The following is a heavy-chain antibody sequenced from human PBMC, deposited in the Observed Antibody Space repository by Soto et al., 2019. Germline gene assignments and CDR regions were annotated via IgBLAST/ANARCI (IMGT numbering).Heavy chain of an antibody. D-gene: IGHD3-22*01. CDR2: IFYSGST. CDR3: ARDADYYDSSGSDVAFDI. J-gene: IGHJ3*02. V-gene: IGHV4-39*02. Sequence: SETLSLTCTVSGGSISSSSYYWGWVRQPPGKGLEWIGSIFYSGSTYYNPSLKSRVTISVDTSKNQFSLKLSSVTAADTAVYYCARDADYYDSSGSDVAFDIWVQGTLVT. CDR1: GGSISSSSYY.